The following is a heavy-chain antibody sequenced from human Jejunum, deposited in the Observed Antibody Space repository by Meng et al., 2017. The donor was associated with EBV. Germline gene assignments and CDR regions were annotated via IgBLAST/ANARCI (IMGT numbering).Heavy chain of an antibody. J-gene: IGHJ4*02. CDR2: INTKTGNP. D-gene: IGHD3-10*01. V-gene: IGHV7-4-1*02. Sequence: QVKLVQSGSELKKPGASVEGSCKASGYTFSSYAMNWVRRAPGQGLKWMGWINTKTGNPTYAQGFTGRFVFSLDTSVGTAYLQISSLKAEDTAVYYCARDWGGDYLDYWGQGTLVTVSS. CDR1: GYTFSSYA. CDR3: ARDWGGDYLDY.